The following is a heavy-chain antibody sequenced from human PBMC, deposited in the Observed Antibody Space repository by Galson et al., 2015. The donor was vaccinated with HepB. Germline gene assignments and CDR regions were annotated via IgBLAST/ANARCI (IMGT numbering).Heavy chain of an antibody. D-gene: IGHD4-17*01. CDR3: AKDKATYGDYYFFDY. J-gene: IGHJ4*02. Sequence: SLRLSCAASGLTFSTYGIHWVRQAPGKGLEWVSFIRYDGSYKDYADSVKGRFTVSRDNSKNTLYLHMNSLRVEDTAVYYCAKDKATYGDYYFFDYWGQGTLVTVSS. V-gene: IGHV3-30*02. CDR2: IRYDGSYK. CDR1: GLTFSTYG.